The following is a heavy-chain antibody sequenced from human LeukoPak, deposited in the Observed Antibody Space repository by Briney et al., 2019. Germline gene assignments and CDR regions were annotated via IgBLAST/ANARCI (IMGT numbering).Heavy chain of an antibody. CDR3: ARRVDATRWFDP. CDR1: GFTFSNYF. D-gene: IGHD2-15*01. J-gene: IGHJ5*02. V-gene: IGHV3-74*03. CDR2: ISGDGTTT. Sequence: PGGSVRLSCADSGFTFSNYFMHWVRQAPGKGLVWVSRISGDGTTTMYADSVKGRFTISRDNAKNTLYLQMNSLRDEDTATYYCARRVDATRWFDPWGQGTLVAVSS.